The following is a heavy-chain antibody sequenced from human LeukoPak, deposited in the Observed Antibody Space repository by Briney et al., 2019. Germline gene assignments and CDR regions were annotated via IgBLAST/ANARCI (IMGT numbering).Heavy chain of an antibody. Sequence: PSETLSLTCTVSGGSISSYYWRWIRQSAGKGLEWIGRIYASGSTNYKPSLKSRVTMSVGTTTNQFSLKLSCLSAADTAVYYCARAKDNYHGNDAFDIWGQGAMVTVSS. CDR3: ARAKDNYHGNDAFDI. J-gene: IGHJ3*02. V-gene: IGHV4-4*07. CDR2: IYASGST. CDR1: GGSISSYY. D-gene: IGHD2-15*01.